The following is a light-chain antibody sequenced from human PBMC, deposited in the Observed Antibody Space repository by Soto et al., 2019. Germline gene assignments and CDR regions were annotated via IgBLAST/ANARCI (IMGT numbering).Light chain of an antibody. V-gene: IGKV1-9*01. CDR3: QQLNSYPF. CDR2: AAS. J-gene: IGKJ3*01. Sequence: DIQLTQSPSFLSASVGDRVTITCRASQGISSYLAWYQQKPGKAPKVLIYAASTLQSGVPSRFSGSGSGTEFTLTISSLQPEDFATYYCQQLNSYPFFGPGTKVDIK. CDR1: QGISSY.